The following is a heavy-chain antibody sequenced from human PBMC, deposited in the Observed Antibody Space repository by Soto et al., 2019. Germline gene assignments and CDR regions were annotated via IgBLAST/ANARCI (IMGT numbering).Heavy chain of an antibody. CDR1: RFTFSNYG. CDR3: AKDISVIPAAFFDF. V-gene: IGHV3-23*01. J-gene: IGHJ4*02. CDR2: ISGSGAGT. D-gene: IGHD2-2*01. Sequence: GGSLRLSCAASRFTFSNYGMSWVRQAPGKGLEWVSAISGSGAGTYYADSVKGRFTISRDNSKNTLYLQMNSLRAEDTAVYYCAKDISVIPAAFFDFWGQGTLVTVSS.